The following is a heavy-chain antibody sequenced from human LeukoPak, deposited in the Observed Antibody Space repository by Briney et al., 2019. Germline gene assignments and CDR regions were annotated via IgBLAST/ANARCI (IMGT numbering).Heavy chain of an antibody. CDR3: ARDPTNYFDY. V-gene: IGHV1-69*05. CDR1: GGTFSSYA. J-gene: IGHJ4*02. D-gene: IGHD5-12*01. Sequence: ASVKVSCKASGGTFSSYAISWVRQAPGQGLEWMGGIIPIFGTANYAQKLQGRVTMTTDTSTSTAYMELRSLRSDDTAVYYCARDPTNYFDYWGQGTLVTVSS. CDR2: IIPIFGTA.